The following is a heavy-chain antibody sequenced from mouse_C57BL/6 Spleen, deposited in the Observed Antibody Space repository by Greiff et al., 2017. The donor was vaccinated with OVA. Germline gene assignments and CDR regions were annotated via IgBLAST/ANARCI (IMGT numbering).Heavy chain of an antibody. CDR1: GFTFSSYA. Sequence: EVKVVESGGGLVKPGGSLKLSCAASGFTFSSYAMSWVRQTPEKRLEWVATISDGGSYTYYPDNVKGRFTISRDNAKNNLYLQMSHLKSEDTAMYYCARGAYGYDVGAYWGQGTLVTVSA. CDR2: ISDGGSYT. D-gene: IGHD2-2*01. J-gene: IGHJ3*01. V-gene: IGHV5-4*03. CDR3: ARGAYGYDVGAY.